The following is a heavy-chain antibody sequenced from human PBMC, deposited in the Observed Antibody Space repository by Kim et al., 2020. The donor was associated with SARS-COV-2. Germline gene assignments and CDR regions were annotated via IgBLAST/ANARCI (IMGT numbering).Heavy chain of an antibody. D-gene: IGHD3-16*01. CDR3: AGWGPLRNQ. J-gene: IGHJ1*01. V-gene: IGHV3-7*01. CDR1: GLSFGSFW. CDR2: INPDGSAT. Sequence: GGSLRLSCAGSGLSFGSFWMNWVRQSPAKGLEWVANINPDGSATRYVDSVKGRFNVARDNAKNLLFLEMNSLRLEDTAVYYCAGWGPLRNQWGQGSLVT.